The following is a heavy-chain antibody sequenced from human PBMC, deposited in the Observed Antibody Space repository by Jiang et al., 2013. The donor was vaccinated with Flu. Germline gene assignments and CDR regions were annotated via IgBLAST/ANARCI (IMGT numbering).Heavy chain of an antibody. CDR3: ARDLKFGGGYCSGGSCPPGDY. V-gene: IGHV3-20*04. CDR2: INWNGGST. Sequence: AASGFTFDDYGMSWVRQAPGKGLEWVSGINWNGGSTGYADSVKGRFIISRDNAKNSLYLQMNSLRAEDTALYYCARDLKFGGGYCSGGSCPPGDYWGQGTLVTVSS. D-gene: IGHD2-15*01. CDR1: GFTFDDYG. J-gene: IGHJ4*02.